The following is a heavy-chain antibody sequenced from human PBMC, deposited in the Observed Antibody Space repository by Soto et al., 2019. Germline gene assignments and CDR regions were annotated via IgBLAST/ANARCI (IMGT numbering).Heavy chain of an antibody. V-gene: IGHV4-59*01. D-gene: IGHD6-6*01. CDR2: IYYSGST. Sequence: SXTLSLTCTVSGGSMSSYYWSWIRQPPVNGLEWIGYIYYSGSTNYNPSLKSRVTISVDTSKNQFSLKLSSVTAADTAVYYCARVRGTIAARPGSGDWFDPWGQGTLVTVSS. CDR3: ARVRGTIAARPGSGDWFDP. CDR1: GGSMSSYY. J-gene: IGHJ5*02.